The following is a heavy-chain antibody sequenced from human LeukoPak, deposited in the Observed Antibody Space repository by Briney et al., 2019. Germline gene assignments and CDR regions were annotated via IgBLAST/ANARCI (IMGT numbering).Heavy chain of an antibody. CDR2: IYYSGST. CDR3: ARWDNSRGADAFDI. V-gene: IGHV4-59*01. Sequence: KPSATLSLTCPVSGGSISSYYWNWIRQPPGKGLEWIGYIYYSGSTNYNPSLKSRVTISVDTSKNQFSLKLSSVTAADTAVYYCARWDNSRGADAFDIWGQGTMVTVSS. J-gene: IGHJ3*02. CDR1: GGSISSYY. D-gene: IGHD6-13*01.